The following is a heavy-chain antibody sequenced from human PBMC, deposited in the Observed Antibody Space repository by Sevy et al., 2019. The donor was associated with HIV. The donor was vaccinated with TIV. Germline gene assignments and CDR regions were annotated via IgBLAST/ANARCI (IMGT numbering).Heavy chain of an antibody. CDR2: IRYDGSNK. D-gene: IGHD6-19*01. Sequence: GGSLRLSCAASGFTFSSYGMHWVRQAPGKGLEWVAFIRYDGSNKYYADSVKGRFTISRDNSKNTLYLQMNSLRAEDTAVYHCAKAIAVAGTRGFDYWGQGTLVTVSS. CDR1: GFTFSSYG. J-gene: IGHJ4*02. CDR3: AKAIAVAGTRGFDY. V-gene: IGHV3-30*02.